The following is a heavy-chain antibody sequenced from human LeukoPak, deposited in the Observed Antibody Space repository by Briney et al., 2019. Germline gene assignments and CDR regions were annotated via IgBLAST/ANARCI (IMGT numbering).Heavy chain of an antibody. CDR1: GGSINSGGYS. CDR3: ARLPGYSSSWYGGPDPYFDY. V-gene: IGHV4-30-2*01. Sequence: PSETLSLTCAVSGGSINSGGYSWSWIRQPPGKGLEWIGYIYHSGSTYYNPSLKSRVTISVDRSKNQFSLKLSSVTAADTAVYYCARLPGYSSSWYGGPDPYFDYWGQGTLVTVSS. D-gene: IGHD6-13*01. CDR2: IYHSGST. J-gene: IGHJ4*02.